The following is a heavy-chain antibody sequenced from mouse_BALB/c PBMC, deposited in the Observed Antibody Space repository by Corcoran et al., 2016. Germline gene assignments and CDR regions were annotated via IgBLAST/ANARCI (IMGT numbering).Heavy chain of an antibody. D-gene: IGHD2-14*01. Sequence: EVQLQQSGPELVKPVASVKISCKASGYSFTGYYMHWVKQSHVKSLEWIGRINPYNGATSYNQNFKDKASLTVDKSSSTAYMELHSLTSEDSAVYYCARGGSTYPYFDVWGAGTTVTVSS. J-gene: IGHJ1*01. V-gene: IGHV1-26*01. CDR1: GYSFTGYY. CDR2: INPYNGAT. CDR3: ARGGSTYPYFDV.